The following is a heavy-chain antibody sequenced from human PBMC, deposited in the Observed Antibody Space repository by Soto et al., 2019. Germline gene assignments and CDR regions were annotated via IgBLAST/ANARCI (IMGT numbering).Heavy chain of an antibody. D-gene: IGHD6-6*01. V-gene: IGHV4-34*01. Sequence: SETLSLTCAVYGGSFSGYYWSWIRQPPGKGLEWIGEINHSGSTNYNPSLKSRVTMSVDTSKNQFSLKLSSVTAADTAVYYCARDPGSSLPTWSQGTLVTVSS. J-gene: IGHJ5*02. CDR2: INHSGST. CDR1: GGSFSGYY. CDR3: ARDPGSSLPT.